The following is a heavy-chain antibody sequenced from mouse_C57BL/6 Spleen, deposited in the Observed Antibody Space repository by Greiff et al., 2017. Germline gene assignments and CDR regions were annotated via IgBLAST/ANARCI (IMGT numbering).Heavy chain of an antibody. CDR2: ISSGSSTI. D-gene: IGHD2-4*01. V-gene: IGHV5-17*01. CDR1: GFTFSDYG. CDR3: ASYDYGGIAY. J-gene: IGHJ3*01. Sequence: DVQLQESGGGLVKPGGSLKLSCAASGFTFSDYGMHWVRQAPEKGLEWVAYISSGSSTIYYADTVKGRFTISRDNAKNTLFLQMTSLWSEDTAMYYCASYDYGGIAYWGQGTLVTVSA.